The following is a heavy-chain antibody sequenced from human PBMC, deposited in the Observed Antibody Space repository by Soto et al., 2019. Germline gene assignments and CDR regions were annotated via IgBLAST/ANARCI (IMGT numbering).Heavy chain of an antibody. V-gene: IGHV4-34*01. D-gene: IGHD3-3*01. Sequence: QVQLQQWGAGLLKPSETLSLTCAVYGGSFSGYYWSWIRQPPGKGLEWIGEINHSGSTNYNPSLKSRVTISVDTSKNQFSLKLSSVTAADTAVYYCARGYLFGGGYYYYYMDVSGKGTTVTVSS. CDR1: GGSFSGYY. CDR2: INHSGST. CDR3: ARGYLFGGGYYYYYMDV. J-gene: IGHJ6*03.